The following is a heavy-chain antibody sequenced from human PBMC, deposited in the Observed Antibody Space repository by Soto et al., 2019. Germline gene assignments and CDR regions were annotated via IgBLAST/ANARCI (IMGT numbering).Heavy chain of an antibody. Sequence: EVQLVDSGGGLVQPGGSLRLSCGASGFSFTGAWMNWVRQIPGKGLEWVGRIQETRYGGTTDYAAAVKGRFTISRDDXKSMLYLQMNNVKIEDTAVYHCSTDGAHSYYCNSNGYVFDYWSQGTLVTVSS. CDR3: STDGAHSYYCNSNGYVFDY. V-gene: IGHV3-15*07. J-gene: IGHJ4*02. D-gene: IGHD3-22*01. CDR1: GFSFTGAW. CDR2: IQETRYGGTT.